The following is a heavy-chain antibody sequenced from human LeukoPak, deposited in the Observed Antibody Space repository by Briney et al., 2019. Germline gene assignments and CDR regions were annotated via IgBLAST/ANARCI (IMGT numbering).Heavy chain of an antibody. D-gene: IGHD3-10*01. Sequence: PSETLSLTCTVSGGSISSSSYYWGWIRQPPGKELEWIGSIYYSGSTYYNPSLKSRVTISVDTSKNQFSLKLSSVTAADTAVYYCARTSRRGSGSYYFDYWGQGTLVTVSS. J-gene: IGHJ4*02. CDR1: GGSISSSSYY. V-gene: IGHV4-39*01. CDR3: ARTSRRGSGSYYFDY. CDR2: IYYSGST.